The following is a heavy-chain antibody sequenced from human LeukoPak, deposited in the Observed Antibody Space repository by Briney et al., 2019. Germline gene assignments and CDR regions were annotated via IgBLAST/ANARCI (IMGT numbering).Heavy chain of an antibody. D-gene: IGHD6-19*01. CDR1: GFTFSSYA. J-gene: IGHJ4*02. CDR3: AKDQGIAVAGPGGDYFDY. Sequence: GGSLRLPCAASGFTFSSYAMSWVRQAPGKGLEWVSAISGSGGSTYYADSVKGRFTISSDNSKNTLYLQMNSLRAEDTAVYYWAKDQGIAVAGPGGDYFDYWGQGTLVTVSS. V-gene: IGHV3-23*01. CDR2: ISGSGGST.